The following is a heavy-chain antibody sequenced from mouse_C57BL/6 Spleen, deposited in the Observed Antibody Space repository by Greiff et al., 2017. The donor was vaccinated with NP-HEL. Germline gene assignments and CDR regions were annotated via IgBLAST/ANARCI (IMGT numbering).Heavy chain of an antibody. CDR2: IDPSDSYT. V-gene: IGHV1-69*01. Sequence: QVQLQQPGAELVMPGASVKLSCKASGYTFTSYWMNWVKQRPGQGLEWIGEIDPSDSYTNYNQKFKGKSTLTVDKSSRTAYMQLSSLTSEDSAVYYCARTYDGYLYAMDYWGQGTSVTVSS. CDR1: GYTFTSYW. J-gene: IGHJ4*01. D-gene: IGHD2-3*01. CDR3: ARTYDGYLYAMDY.